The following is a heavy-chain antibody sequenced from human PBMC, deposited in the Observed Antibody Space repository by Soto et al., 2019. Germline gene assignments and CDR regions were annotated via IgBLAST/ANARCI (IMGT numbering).Heavy chain of an antibody. CDR3: ARQPHCSSTSCYSGGFDY. D-gene: IGHD2-2*01. V-gene: IGHV4-39*01. CDR2: IYYSGST. Sequence: SETLSLTCTVSGGSISSSSYYWGWIRQPPGKGLEWIGSIYYSGSTYYNPSLKSRVTISVDTSKNQFSLKLSSVTAADTAVYYCARQPHCSSTSCYSGGFDYWGQGTLVTVSS. CDR1: GGSISSSSYY. J-gene: IGHJ4*02.